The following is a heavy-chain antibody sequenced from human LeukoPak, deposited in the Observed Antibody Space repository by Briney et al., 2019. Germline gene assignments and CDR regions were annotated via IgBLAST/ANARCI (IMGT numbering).Heavy chain of an antibody. CDR2: IRYDESNI. J-gene: IGHJ4*02. CDR1: GFTFSSYG. CDR3: AKSGGSITMVRGVMYY. D-gene: IGHD3-10*01. Sequence: GGSLRLSCAASGFTFSSYGMHWVRQAPGKGLEWVAFIRYDESNIYYADSVKGRFTISGDNSKNTLYLQMNSLRAEDTAVYYCAKSGGSITMVRGVMYYWGQGTLVTVSS. V-gene: IGHV3-30*02.